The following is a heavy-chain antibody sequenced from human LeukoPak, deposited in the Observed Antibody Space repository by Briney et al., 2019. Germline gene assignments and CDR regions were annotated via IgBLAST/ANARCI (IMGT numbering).Heavy chain of an antibody. CDR1: GGTFSSYA. J-gene: IGHJ6*04. V-gene: IGHV1-69*01. D-gene: IGHD2-2*01. Sequence: SSVKVSCKASGGTFSSYAISWVRQAPGRGLEWMGGIIPIFGTANYAQKFQGRVTITADESTSTAYMELSGLRSEDTAVYYCARDIGCSSTSCPPSYYYGMDVWGKGTTVTVSS. CDR2: IIPIFGTA. CDR3: ARDIGCSSTSCPPSYYYGMDV.